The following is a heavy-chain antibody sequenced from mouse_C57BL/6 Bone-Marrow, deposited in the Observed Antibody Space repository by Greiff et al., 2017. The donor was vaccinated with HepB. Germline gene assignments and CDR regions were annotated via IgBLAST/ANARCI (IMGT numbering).Heavy chain of an antibody. Sequence: EVHLVESGGGLVQPGGSLSLSCAASGFTFTDYYMSWVRQPPGKALEWLGFIRNKANGYTTEYSASVKGRFTISRDNSQSILYLQMNALRAEDSATYYCARNYGSSRGDYWGQGTTLTVSS. J-gene: IGHJ2*01. D-gene: IGHD1-1*01. CDR2: IRNKANGYTT. V-gene: IGHV7-3*01. CDR1: GFTFTDYY. CDR3: ARNYGSSRGDY.